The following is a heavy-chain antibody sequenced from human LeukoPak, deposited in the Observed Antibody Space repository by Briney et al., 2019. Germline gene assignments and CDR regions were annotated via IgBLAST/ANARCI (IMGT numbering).Heavy chain of an antibody. CDR1: GFTFSSYW. CDR2: INTGGSST. V-gene: IGHV3-74*01. Sequence: GGSLRLSCAASGFTFSSYWMHWVRQAPGKGLVWVSRINTGGSSTSYADSVKGRFTISRDNAKNTLYLQMNSLRAEDTAVYYCAREGYYYDSSGYYYADYWGQGTLVTVSS. D-gene: IGHD3-22*01. J-gene: IGHJ4*02. CDR3: AREGYYYDSSGYYYADY.